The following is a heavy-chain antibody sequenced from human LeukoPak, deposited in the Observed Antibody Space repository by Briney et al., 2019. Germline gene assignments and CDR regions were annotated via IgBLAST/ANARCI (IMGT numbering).Heavy chain of an antibody. CDR3: AKGNYGSGSPYYMDV. Sequence: GGSLRLSCAASGFTFSSYGMSWVRQAPGKGLEWVSAISGSGGSTYYADSVKGRFTISRDNSKNTLYLQMNSLRAEDTAVYYCAKGNYGSGSPYYMDVWGKGTTVTISS. V-gene: IGHV3-23*01. CDR1: GFTFSSYG. D-gene: IGHD3-10*01. CDR2: ISGSGGST. J-gene: IGHJ6*03.